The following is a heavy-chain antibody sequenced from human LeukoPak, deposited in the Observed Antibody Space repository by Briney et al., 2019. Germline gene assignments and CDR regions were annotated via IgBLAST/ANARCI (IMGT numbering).Heavy chain of an antibody. CDR3: ARDYYKNFDY. D-gene: IGHD3-22*01. V-gene: IGHV3-21*01. Sequence: GGSLRLSCAASGFTFRSYTMNWVRQAPGMGLEWVSSISSSSYIFYADSVKGRFTISRDNAKSSLYLQMNSLRAEDTAVYYCARDYYKNFDYWGQGTLVTVSS. CDR1: GFTFRSYT. CDR2: ISSSSYI. J-gene: IGHJ4*02.